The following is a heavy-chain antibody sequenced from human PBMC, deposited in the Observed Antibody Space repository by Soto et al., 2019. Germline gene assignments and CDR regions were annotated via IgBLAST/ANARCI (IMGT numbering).Heavy chain of an antibody. J-gene: IGHJ4*02. D-gene: IGHD2-15*01. CDR3: VKQAHGLDGVAFDY. CDR1: GFIFSEST. V-gene: IGHV3-64D*06. Sequence: VGTLRLSCSASGFIFSESTIYWVRQVPGKGLEAISAVSTSGRSTYYADSVKDRFTISRDNSKNTLFLQMGSLRPEDTAIYYCVKQAHGLDGVAFDYWVQGTQVTVSS. CDR2: VSTSGRST.